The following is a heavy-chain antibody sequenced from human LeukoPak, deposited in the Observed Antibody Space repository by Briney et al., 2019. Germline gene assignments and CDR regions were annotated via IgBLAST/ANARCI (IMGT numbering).Heavy chain of an antibody. V-gene: IGHV4-4*07. CDR2: IYTSGST. Sequence: SETLSLTCTVSGGSISSYYWSWIRQPAGKGLEWIGRIYTSGSTNYNPSLKSRVTISVDTSKNQFSLKLSSVTAADTAVYYCARSQYYYDSSGFSAFDIWGQGTMVTVSS. J-gene: IGHJ3*02. CDR1: GGSISSYY. CDR3: ARSQYYYDSSGFSAFDI. D-gene: IGHD3-22*01.